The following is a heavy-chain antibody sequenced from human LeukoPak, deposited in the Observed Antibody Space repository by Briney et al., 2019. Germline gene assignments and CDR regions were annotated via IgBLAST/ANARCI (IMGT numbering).Heavy chain of an antibody. CDR3: AKQLGYCSDGSCYFPY. CDR2: TSNNGGYT. CDR1: GFTFSSSA. D-gene: IGHD2-15*01. V-gene: IGHV3-23*01. Sequence: GGSLRLSCAASGFTFSSSAMSWVRQAPGKGLEWVSATSNNGGYTYYADSVQGRFTISRDNSKSTLCLQMNSLRAEDTAVYYCAKQLGYCSDGSCYFPYWGQGTLVTVSS. J-gene: IGHJ4*02.